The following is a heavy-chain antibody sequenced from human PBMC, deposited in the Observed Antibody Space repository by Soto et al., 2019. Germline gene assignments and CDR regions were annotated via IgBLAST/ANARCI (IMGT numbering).Heavy chain of an antibody. CDR1: AGSISSSS. CDR3: ARVRFCASTSCYHYFDF. V-gene: IGHV4-59*01. Sequence: PSETLSLTCTLSAGSISSSSWSWIRQPQGRGLEWIGYIYNDGRPDYNPSLKSRVPIPVDPSKNHFSLKLSSVSPADPAVYYGARVRFCASTSCYHYFDFWGQGTRVTVSS. D-gene: IGHD2-2*01. J-gene: IGHJ4*02. CDR2: IYNDGRP.